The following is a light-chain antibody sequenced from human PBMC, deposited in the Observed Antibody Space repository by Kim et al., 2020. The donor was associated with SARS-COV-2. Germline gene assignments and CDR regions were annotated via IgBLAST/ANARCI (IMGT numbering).Light chain of an antibody. V-gene: IGKV1-9*01. CDR2: DTS. CDR1: QDIKSY. Sequence: ASVGDRVIITCRASQDIKSYLAWYQQKSGKAPKLLIHDTSTLQSGVPSRFSGSGSGTDFTLTISSLQPEDFATYSCQQLKRYPPTFGGGTKVDIK. J-gene: IGKJ4*01. CDR3: QQLKRYPPT.